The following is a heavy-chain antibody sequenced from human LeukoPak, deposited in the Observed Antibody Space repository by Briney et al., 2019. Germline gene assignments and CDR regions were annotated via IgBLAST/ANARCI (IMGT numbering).Heavy chain of an antibody. CDR3: ATSHDSAGND. J-gene: IGHJ4*02. CDR1: GFTFSNFA. Sequence: GSLRLSCAASGFTFSNFAMSWVRQAPGKGLEWVSTVSGSASNTYYADSVKGRFTVSRDNSRNTLDLQMNSLTVEDTAVYYCATSHDSAGNDWGQGTLVTVSS. D-gene: IGHD2-15*01. V-gene: IGHV3-23*01. CDR2: VSGSASNT.